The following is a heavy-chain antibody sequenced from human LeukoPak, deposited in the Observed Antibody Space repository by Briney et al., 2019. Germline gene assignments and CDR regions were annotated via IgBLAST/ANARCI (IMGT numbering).Heavy chain of an antibody. CDR2: ISSSSSYI. Sequence: GGSLRLSCAASGFTFSSYSMNWVRQAPGKGLEWVSSISSSSSYIYYADSVKGRFTISRDNAKNSLYLQMNSLRVEDTAVYYCARVVGSEGNWYVDYWGQGTLVTVSS. D-gene: IGHD1-1*01. J-gene: IGHJ4*02. CDR1: GFTFSSYS. V-gene: IGHV3-21*01. CDR3: ARVVGSEGNWYVDY.